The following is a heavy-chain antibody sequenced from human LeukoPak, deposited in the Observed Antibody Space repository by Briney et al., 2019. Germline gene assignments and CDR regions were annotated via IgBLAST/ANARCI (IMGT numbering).Heavy chain of an antibody. CDR1: GGSISSHY. Sequence: SETLSLTCTVSGGSISSHYWSWIRQPPGKGLEWIGYIYYSGSTNYNPSLMSRVTISVDTSKNQFSLKLSSVTATDTAVYYCARSLQLARNWFDPWGQGTLVTVSS. CDR2: IYYSGST. V-gene: IGHV4-59*11. D-gene: IGHD4-11*01. CDR3: ARSLQLARNWFDP. J-gene: IGHJ5*02.